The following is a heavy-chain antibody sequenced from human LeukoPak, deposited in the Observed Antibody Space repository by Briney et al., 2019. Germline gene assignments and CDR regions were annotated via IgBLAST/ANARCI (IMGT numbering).Heavy chain of an antibody. CDR3: ARISRTYGSGSYIDDAFDI. V-gene: IGHV3-33*01. J-gene: IGHJ3*02. CDR2: IWYDGSNK. D-gene: IGHD3-10*01. CDR1: GFIFSSYG. Sequence: GRSLRLSCAASGFIFSSYGMHWVRQAPGKGLEWVAVIWYDGSNKYYADSVKGRFTISRDNSKNTLYLQMNSLRAEDTAVYYCARISRTYGSGSYIDDAFDIWGQGTMVTVSS.